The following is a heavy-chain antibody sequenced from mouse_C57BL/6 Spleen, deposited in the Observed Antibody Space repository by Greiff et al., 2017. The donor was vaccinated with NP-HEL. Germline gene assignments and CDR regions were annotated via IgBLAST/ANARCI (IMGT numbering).Heavy chain of an antibody. CDR3: ARHEAGSSYDYYAMDY. CDR2: FYPGSGSI. V-gene: IGHV1-62-2*01. Sequence: VQLQQSGAELVKPGASVKLSCKASGYTFTEYTIHWVKQRSGQGLEWIGWFYPGSGSIKYNEKFKDKATLTADKSSSKVYMWLSRLTSEDSAVYFCARHEAGSSYDYYAMDYWGQGTSVTVSS. J-gene: IGHJ4*01. CDR1: GYTFTEYT. D-gene: IGHD1-1*01.